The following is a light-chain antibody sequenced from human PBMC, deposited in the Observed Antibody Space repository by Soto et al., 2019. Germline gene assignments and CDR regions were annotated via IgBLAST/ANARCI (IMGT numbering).Light chain of an antibody. CDR1: QGIGTD. V-gene: IGKV1-17*01. CDR2: STS. Sequence: DIQMTQSPSSLSASVGDRVTITCRASQGIGTDLGWYRQKPGRAPERLIYSTSSLQSGVPARFSGSGSGTEFTLTINSLQSEDFAVYYCQQYNNWPRTFGQGTKVVIK. CDR3: QQYNNWPRT. J-gene: IGKJ1*01.